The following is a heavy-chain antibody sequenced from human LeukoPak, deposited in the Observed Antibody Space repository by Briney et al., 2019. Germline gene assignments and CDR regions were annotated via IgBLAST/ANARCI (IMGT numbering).Heavy chain of an antibody. V-gene: IGHV1-8*01. CDR1: GYTFTSYD. CDR2: MNPNSGNT. D-gene: IGHD3-22*01. Sequence: ASVKVSCKASGYTFTSYDIDWVRQATGQGLEWMGWMNPNSGNTGYAQKFQGRVTMTRNTSIGTAYMELSSLRSEDTAVYYCARGYLDYYDSSGIDNWFDPWGQGTLVTVSS. J-gene: IGHJ5*02. CDR3: ARGYLDYYDSSGIDNWFDP.